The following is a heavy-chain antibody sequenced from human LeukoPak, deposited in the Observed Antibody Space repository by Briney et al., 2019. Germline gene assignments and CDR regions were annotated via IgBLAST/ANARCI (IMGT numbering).Heavy chain of an antibody. Sequence: SGGSLRLSCAASGFTFSSYWMSWVRQAPGKGLEWVANIKQDGSEKYYVDSVKGRLTISRDNAKNSLYLQMNSLRAEDTAVYYCAREPDGDPSYFDYWGQGTLVTVSS. J-gene: IGHJ4*02. CDR1: GFTFSSYW. D-gene: IGHD4-17*01. CDR2: IKQDGSEK. V-gene: IGHV3-7*01. CDR3: AREPDGDPSYFDY.